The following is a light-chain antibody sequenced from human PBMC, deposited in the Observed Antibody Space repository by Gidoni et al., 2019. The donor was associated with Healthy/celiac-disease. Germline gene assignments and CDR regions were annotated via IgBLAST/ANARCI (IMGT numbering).Light chain of an antibody. CDR2: KAS. CDR1: QSISSW. V-gene: IGKV1-5*03. CDR3: QQYNSYPIFT. Sequence: DIQMTPSPSTLSASVGDRVTITCRASQSISSWLAWYQQKPGKAPKLLIYKASSLESGVPSRFSGSGSGTEFTLTISSLQPDDFAAYYCQQYNSYPIFTFGPGTKVDIK. J-gene: IGKJ3*01.